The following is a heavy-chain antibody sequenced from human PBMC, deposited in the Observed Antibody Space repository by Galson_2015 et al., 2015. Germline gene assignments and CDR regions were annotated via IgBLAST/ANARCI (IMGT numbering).Heavy chain of an antibody. J-gene: IGHJ4*02. Sequence: SLRLSCAASGFTFSSYAMSWVRQAPGKGLEWVSAISGSGGGTYYADSVKGRFTISRDNSKNTLDLQMNCLRVEDTAVYYCAKDPAMVSPYYFYYWGQGTLVTVSS. V-gene: IGHV3-23*01. CDR3: AKDPAMVSPYYFYY. D-gene: IGHD5-18*01. CDR2: ISGSGGGT. CDR1: GFTFSSYA.